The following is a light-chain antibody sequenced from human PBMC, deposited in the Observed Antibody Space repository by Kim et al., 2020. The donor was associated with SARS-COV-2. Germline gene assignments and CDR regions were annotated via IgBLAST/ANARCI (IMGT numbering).Light chain of an antibody. V-gene: IGKV1-33*01. Sequence: DIQMTQSPSSLSASVGDRVTITCQASQDIINHLNWYQQRPGKAPKLLIYDASNLKTGVPSRFSGSGYGTDFTLTISSLQPEDGATYYCQQYDYYPLTFGGGTKVDIK. CDR3: QQYDYYPLT. CDR2: DAS. J-gene: IGKJ4*01. CDR1: QDIINH.